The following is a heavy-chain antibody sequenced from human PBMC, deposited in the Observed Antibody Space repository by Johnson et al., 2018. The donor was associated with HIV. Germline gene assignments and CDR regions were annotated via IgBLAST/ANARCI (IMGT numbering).Heavy chain of an antibody. V-gene: IGHV3-73*02. CDR3: ASDGWELLGVAAFDV. J-gene: IGHJ3*01. Sequence: VQLVESGGGLVQPGGSLKLSCAASGFTFSGSAMHWVRQASGKGLEWVGRIRSKANSYATAYAASVKGRFTISRDDSKNTAYLQMNSLRPEDTAVYYCASDGWELLGVAAFDVWGQGTLVTVSS. CDR2: IRSKANSYAT. CDR1: GFTFSGSA. D-gene: IGHD1-26*01.